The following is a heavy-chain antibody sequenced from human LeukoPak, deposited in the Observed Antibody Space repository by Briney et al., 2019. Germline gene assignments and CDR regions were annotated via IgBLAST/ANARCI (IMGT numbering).Heavy chain of an antibody. D-gene: IGHD6-13*01. V-gene: IGHV3-15*01. CDR1: GFTFSDYY. CDR2: IKSKTDGGTT. J-gene: IGHJ4*02. Sequence: TGGSLRLSCVASGFTFSDYYMSWVRQAPGKGLEWVGRIKSKTDGGTTDYAAPVKGRFTISRDDSKNTLYLQMNSLKTEDTAVYYCTTVNHPYSSSWYQGSDYWGQGTLVTVSS. CDR3: TTVNHPYSSSWYQGSDY.